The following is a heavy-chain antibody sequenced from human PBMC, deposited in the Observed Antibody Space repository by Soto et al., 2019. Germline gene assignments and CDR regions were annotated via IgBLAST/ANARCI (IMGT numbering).Heavy chain of an antibody. CDR1: GFTFSSYG. Sequence: QVQLVESGGGVGQPGRSLRLSCAASGFTFSSYGMHWVRQAPGKGLEWVAVISYDGSNKYYADSVKGRFTISRDNSKNTLYLQMNSLRDEDTAVYYCAKESEASDTAMVRWYFDLWGRGTLVTVSS. CDR3: AKESEASDTAMVRWYFDL. CDR2: ISYDGSNK. J-gene: IGHJ2*01. D-gene: IGHD5-18*01. V-gene: IGHV3-30*18.